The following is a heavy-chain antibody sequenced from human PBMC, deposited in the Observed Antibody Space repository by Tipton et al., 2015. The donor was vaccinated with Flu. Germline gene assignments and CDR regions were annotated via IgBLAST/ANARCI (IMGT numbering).Heavy chain of an antibody. D-gene: IGHD6-19*01. V-gene: IGHV4-39*02. CDR1: GGSISSSSYY. CDR3: ARDRGSGWYPSYFDY. Sequence: TLSLTCTVSGGSISSSSYYWGWIRQPPGKGLEWIGSIYYSGSTYYNPSLKSRVTISVDTSKNQFSLKLSSVTAADTAVYYCARDRGSGWYPSYFDYWGQGTLVTVSS. J-gene: IGHJ4*02. CDR2: IYYSGST.